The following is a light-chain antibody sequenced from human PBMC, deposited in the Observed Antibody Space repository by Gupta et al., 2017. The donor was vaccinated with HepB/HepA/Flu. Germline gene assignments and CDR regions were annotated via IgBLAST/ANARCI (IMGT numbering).Light chain of an antibody. V-gene: IGKV3-11*01. CDR2: DAA. CDR1: QCVSSY. J-gene: IGKJ3*01. Sequence: DIVLPRSPAPLYLSPGARATPSYRASQCVSSYLAWYQQKPGQAPRLLIYDAANRATGSPAGFCGGGCGTNFTLTISSREPDDFAVYYCQQRSNRVCTFGHGTKVDIK. CDR3: QQRSNRVCT.